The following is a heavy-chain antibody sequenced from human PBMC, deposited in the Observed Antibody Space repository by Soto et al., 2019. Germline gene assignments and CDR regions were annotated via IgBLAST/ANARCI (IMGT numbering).Heavy chain of an antibody. Sequence: EVQLVESGGGLVQPGGSLRLSCAASGFTFTSYWMSWVRQAPGKGLEWVANIKQDGTSKYYADAVKGRFTVSRDNGKSSIDSQMDSLRDDAPAVYRCGILRFIFMERDFDSGGQGTLVTVSS. CDR1: GFTFTSYW. J-gene: IGHJ4*02. CDR2: IKQDGTSK. D-gene: IGHD3-3*01. CDR3: GILRFIFMERDFDS. V-gene: IGHV3-7*05.